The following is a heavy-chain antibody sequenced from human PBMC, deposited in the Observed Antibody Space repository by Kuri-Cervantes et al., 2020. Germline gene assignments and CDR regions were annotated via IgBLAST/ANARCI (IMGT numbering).Heavy chain of an antibody. CDR3: ARDPWLLLPYGMDV. Sequence: GESLKISCAASGFTFSSHGMHWVRQAPGKGLEWVAVVSYDGSHKCYADSVKGRFTISRDNSKNTLYLQMNSLRAEDTAVYYCARDPWLLLPYGMDVWGQGTTVTVSS. V-gene: IGHV3-30*03. J-gene: IGHJ6*02. CDR2: VSYDGSHK. D-gene: IGHD3-22*01. CDR1: GFTFSSHG.